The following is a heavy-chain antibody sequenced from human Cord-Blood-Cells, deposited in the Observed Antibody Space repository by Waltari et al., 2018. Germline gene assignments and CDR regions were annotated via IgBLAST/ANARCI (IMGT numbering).Heavy chain of an antibody. V-gene: IGHV1-2*02. CDR2: INPNSGGT. J-gene: IGHJ3*02. CDR3: ARVGQTGIHAFDI. CDR1: GYPFTGCY. D-gene: IGHD7-27*01. Sequence: QVPLVQSGSEVTKPRVSVKVSCNASGYPFTGCYLHWLRSAPGQGHEWMGWINPNSGGTNYAQKFQGRVTMTRDTSISTAYMELSRLRSDDTAVYYCARVGQTGIHAFDIWGQGTMVTVSS.